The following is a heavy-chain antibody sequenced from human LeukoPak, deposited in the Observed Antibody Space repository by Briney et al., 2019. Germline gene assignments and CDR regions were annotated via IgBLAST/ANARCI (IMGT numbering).Heavy chain of an antibody. Sequence: SETLSLTCTVSGGSISSSSYYWGWIRQPPGKGLEWIGSIYYSGSTYYNPSLKSRVTISVGTSKNQFSLKLSSVTAADTAVYYCATEGGSSGYYTNDAFDIWGQGTMVTVSS. V-gene: IGHV4-39*07. J-gene: IGHJ3*02. D-gene: IGHD3-22*01. CDR2: IYYSGST. CDR1: GGSISSSSYY. CDR3: ATEGGSSGYYTNDAFDI.